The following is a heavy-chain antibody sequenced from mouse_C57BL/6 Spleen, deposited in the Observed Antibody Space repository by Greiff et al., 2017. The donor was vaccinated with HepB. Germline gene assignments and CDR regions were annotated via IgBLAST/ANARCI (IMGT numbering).Heavy chain of an antibody. CDR3: VRPHYYGSSPYAMDY. CDR1: GFSFNTYA. CDR2: IRSKSNNYAT. Sequence: EVQVVESGGGLVQPKGSLKLSCAASGFSFNTYAMNWVRQAPGKGLEWVARIRSKSNNYATYYADSVKDRFTISRDDSESMLYLQMNNLKTEDTAMYYCVRPHYYGSSPYAMDYWGQGTSVTVSS. D-gene: IGHD1-1*01. J-gene: IGHJ4*01. V-gene: IGHV10-1*01.